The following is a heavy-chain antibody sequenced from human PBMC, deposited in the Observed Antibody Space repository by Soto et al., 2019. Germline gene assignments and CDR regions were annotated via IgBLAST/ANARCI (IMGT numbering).Heavy chain of an antibody. V-gene: IGHV3-21*01. CDR3: ASFSSSAGRPLGDYGMDV. J-gene: IGHJ6*02. CDR2: ISSTTNYI. CDR1: GFTFTRYS. Sequence: PGGSLRLSCAASGFTFTRYSMNWVRQAPGKGLEWVSSISSTTNYIYYGDSVKGRFTISRDNAKNSLYLQMNSLRAEDTAVYYCASFSSSAGRPLGDYGMDVWGQGTTVTVSS. D-gene: IGHD6-6*01.